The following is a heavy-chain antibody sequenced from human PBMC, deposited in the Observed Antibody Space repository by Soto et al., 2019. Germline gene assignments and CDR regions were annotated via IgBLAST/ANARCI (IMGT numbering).Heavy chain of an antibody. V-gene: IGHV1-69*01. CDR2: IIPYYDTL. CDR3: ASGTSRWYPYFFDS. Sequence: QAQVVQSGAEVRKPGSSVKLSCKASEGTFNSYAIAWVRQAPGQGLEWMGGIIPYYDTLNYAQKFQDRVTITADDSTNTVYMELSSLRSDDTAVYFCASGTSRWYPYFFDSWAQGTLVTVSS. CDR1: EGTFNSYA. J-gene: IGHJ4*02. D-gene: IGHD6-13*01.